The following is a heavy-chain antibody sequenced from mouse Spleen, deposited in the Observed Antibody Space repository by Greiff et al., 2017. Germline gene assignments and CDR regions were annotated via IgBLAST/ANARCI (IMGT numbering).Heavy chain of an antibody. CDR3: ASSYYYDGSYWYFDV. CDR2: ISYSGST. J-gene: IGHJ1*01. Sequence: EVKLMESGPGLAKPSQTLSLTCSVTGYSITSDYWNWIRKFPGNKLEYMGYISYSGSTYYNPSLKSRISITRDTSKNQYYLQLNSVTTEDTATYYCASSYYYDGSYWYFDVWGAGTTVTVSS. D-gene: IGHD1-1*01. V-gene: IGHV3-8*01. CDR1: GYSITSDY.